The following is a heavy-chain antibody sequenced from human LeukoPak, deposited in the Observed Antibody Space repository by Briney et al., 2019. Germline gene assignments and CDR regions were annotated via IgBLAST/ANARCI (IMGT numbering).Heavy chain of an antibody. J-gene: IGHJ4*02. V-gene: IGHV4-4*07. CDR3: ARGSRITIFGVVIEPFDY. Sequence: SETLSLTCTVSGGSISSYYWSWIRRPAGKGLEWIGRIYTSGSTNYNPSLKSRVTMSVDTSKNQFSLKLSSVTAADTAVYYCARGSRITIFGVVIEPFDYWGQGTLVTVSS. CDR2: IYTSGST. CDR1: GGSISSYY. D-gene: IGHD3-3*01.